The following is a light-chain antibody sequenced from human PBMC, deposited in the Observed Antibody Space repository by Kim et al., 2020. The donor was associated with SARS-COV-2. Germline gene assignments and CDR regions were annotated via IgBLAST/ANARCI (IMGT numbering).Light chain of an antibody. CDR1: SGHTLVI. J-gene: IGLJ3*02. V-gene: IGLV4-60*03. CDR3: ETWDSNTWV. CDR2: LEDSGTY. Sequence: SVKSTCALSSGHTLVIIAWHQHQAGRTPRYLMKLEDSGTYNKGGGIPARFSASSSGADRYLTNSNLQSEDEADYYCETWDSNTWVFGGGTQLTVL.